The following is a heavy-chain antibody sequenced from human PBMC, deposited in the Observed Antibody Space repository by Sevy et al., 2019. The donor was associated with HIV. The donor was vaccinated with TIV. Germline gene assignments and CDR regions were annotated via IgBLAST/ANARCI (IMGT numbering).Heavy chain of an antibody. J-gene: IGHJ4*01. D-gene: IGHD6-13*01. CDR3: ARDGGYSIKWYPLY. CDR2: VSYEGTEA. CDR1: GFAFRSYA. Sequence: GGSLRPSCAASGFAFRSYAMHWLRQAPGKGPEWVAVVSYEGTEAFYAASVEGRFTISRDNSKNMLSLQINRLRPEDTAVYYCARDGGYSIKWYPLYWGHGTQVTVSS. V-gene: IGHV3-30*04.